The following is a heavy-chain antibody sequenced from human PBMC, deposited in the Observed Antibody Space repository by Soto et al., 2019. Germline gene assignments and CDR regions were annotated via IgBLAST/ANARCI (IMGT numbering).Heavy chain of an antibody. CDR2: INSDGSST. V-gene: IGHV3-74*01. Sequence: EVQLVESGGGLVQPGGSLRLSCAASGFTFSSYWMHWVRQAPGKGLVWVSRINSDGSSTSYADSVKGRFTLSRDNAKNTLYLQMNSLRAEDTAVYYCASSMTSVTTRDYWGQGTLVTVSS. CDR1: GFTFSSYW. CDR3: ASSMTSVTTRDY. J-gene: IGHJ4*02. D-gene: IGHD4-17*01.